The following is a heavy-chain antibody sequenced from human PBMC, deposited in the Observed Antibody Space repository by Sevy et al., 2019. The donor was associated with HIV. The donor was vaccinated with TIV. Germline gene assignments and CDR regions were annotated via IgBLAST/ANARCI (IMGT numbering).Heavy chain of an antibody. V-gene: IGHV3-23*01. J-gene: IGHJ4*02. Sequence: GGCLRLSCAASGFTFSKYSMSWVRQPPGKGLEWVSTLSFGCGEINYADSVKGRFTFSRDNSKSSVYLQMNNLRPEDTAVYYCAREGCTKPHDYWGQGTLVTVSS. CDR1: GFTFSKYS. CDR3: AREGCTKPHDY. CDR2: LSFGCGEI. D-gene: IGHD2-8*01.